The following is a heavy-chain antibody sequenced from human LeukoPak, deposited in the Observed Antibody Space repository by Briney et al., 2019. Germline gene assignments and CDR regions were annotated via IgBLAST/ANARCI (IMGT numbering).Heavy chain of an antibody. CDR3: AKEGTYSSGWNSGTEYFQD. Sequence: PGGSLRLSCAASGFTFSSYAMSWVRQAPGKGLEWVSAISGSGGSTYYADCVKGRFTISRDNSKNTLYLQMNGLRAEDTAVYYCAKEGTYSSGWNSGTEYFQDWGQGTLVTVSS. CDR1: GFTFSSYA. V-gene: IGHV3-23*01. J-gene: IGHJ1*01. CDR2: ISGSGGST. D-gene: IGHD6-19*01.